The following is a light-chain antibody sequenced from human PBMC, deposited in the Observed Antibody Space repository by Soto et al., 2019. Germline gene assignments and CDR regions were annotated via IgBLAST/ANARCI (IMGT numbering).Light chain of an antibody. CDR1: SSNIGNNA. V-gene: IGLV1-36*01. Sequence: QSVLTQPPSVSEAPRQRVTISCSGSSSNIGNNAVNWYQQLPGKAPKLLIYYDDLLPSGVSDRFSGSKSGTSASLAISGLQSEDDADYSCAAWDDSLNGPVFGGGTKLTVL. CDR3: AAWDDSLNGPV. CDR2: YDD. J-gene: IGLJ2*01.